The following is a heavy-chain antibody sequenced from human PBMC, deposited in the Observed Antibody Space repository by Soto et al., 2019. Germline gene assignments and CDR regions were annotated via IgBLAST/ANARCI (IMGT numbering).Heavy chain of an antibody. V-gene: IGHV4-34*01. Sequence: SETLSLTCAVYGGSFRGDYWRWIRKPPGKGLEWFGEINHSGSTNYNPSLKSRVTISVDTSKNQFSLKLSSVTAADTAVYYCARGGRAYYDFWSGPPGMDVWGQGTTVTVSS. J-gene: IGHJ6*02. CDR3: ARGGRAYYDFWSGPPGMDV. CDR2: INHSGST. CDR1: GGSFRGDY. D-gene: IGHD3-3*01.